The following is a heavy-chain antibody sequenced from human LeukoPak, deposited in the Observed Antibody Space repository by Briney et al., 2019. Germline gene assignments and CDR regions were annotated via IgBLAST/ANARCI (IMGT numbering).Heavy chain of an antibody. D-gene: IGHD6-6*01. V-gene: IGHV3-33*06. CDR1: GLSFSSYA. Sequence: PGGSLRLSCAVSGLSFSSYAFHWVRQAPGKGLEGVAVIRHDETKEYYADSVQGRFTISRDTSKTTLYLQMNSLRAEDTAVYYCAKEYTPSSPLGELDSWGQGTLVTVSS. J-gene: IGHJ4*02. CDR3: AKEYTPSSPLGELDS. CDR2: IRHDETKE.